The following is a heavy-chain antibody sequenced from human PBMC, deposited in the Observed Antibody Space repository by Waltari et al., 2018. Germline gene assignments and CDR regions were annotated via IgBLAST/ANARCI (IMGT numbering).Heavy chain of an antibody. J-gene: IGHJ4*02. CDR3: ARGSGHDY. CDR1: GYTFNTHY. CDR2: INPNTGGT. V-gene: IGHV1-2*02. Sequence: QVQLVQSGAEVKEPGASVKVSCKASGYTFNTHYIHWVRQAPGQGLEWMGWINPNTGGTNYAQKFQGRVTMTRDTSITTGYMELSSLRSDDTAVYYCARGSGHDYWGQGTLVTVSS.